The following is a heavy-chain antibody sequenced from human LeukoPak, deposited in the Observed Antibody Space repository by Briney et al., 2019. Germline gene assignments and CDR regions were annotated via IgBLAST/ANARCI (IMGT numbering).Heavy chain of an antibody. D-gene: IGHD5-12*01. Sequence: ASVKVSCKASGYTFTSYGISWVRQAPGQGLEWMGWISAYNGNTNYAQKLQGRVTMTTDTSTSTAYMELRSLRSDDTAVYYCARDLTHSGYDGDPWGYWGQGTLVTVSS. CDR1: GYTFTSYG. CDR2: ISAYNGNT. CDR3: ARDLTHSGYDGDPWGY. J-gene: IGHJ4*02. V-gene: IGHV1-18*01.